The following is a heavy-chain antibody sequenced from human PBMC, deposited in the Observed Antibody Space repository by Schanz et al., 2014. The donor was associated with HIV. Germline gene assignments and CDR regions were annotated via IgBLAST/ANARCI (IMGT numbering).Heavy chain of an antibody. Sequence: SGGGLVKPGGSLRLSCAASGLTISNYSMNWVRQAPGKGLEWVAFISATGAYMYYAGSVKGRFTISRDNAKKSLFLQMNSLRDEDTAIYFCARDSVDAVVTSTDYYNGIDVWGQGTTVTVSS. CDR3: ARDSVDAVVTSTDYYNGIDV. CDR1: GLTISNYS. CDR2: ISATGAYM. V-gene: IGHV3-21*04. J-gene: IGHJ6*02. D-gene: IGHD2-21*02.